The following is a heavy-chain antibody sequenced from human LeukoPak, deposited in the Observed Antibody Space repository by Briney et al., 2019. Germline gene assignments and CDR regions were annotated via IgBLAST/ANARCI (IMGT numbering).Heavy chain of an antibody. J-gene: IGHJ3*02. D-gene: IGHD3-22*01. CDR2: IYYSGST. V-gene: IGHV4-59*11. Sequence: SETLSLTCTVSGGSISSHYWSWIRQPPGKGLEWIGYIYYSGSTNYNPSLKSRVTISVDTSKNQFSLKLSSVTAAGTAVYYCARDTYYYDSSGYGVAFDIWGQGTMVTVSS. CDR3: ARDTYYYDSSGYGVAFDI. CDR1: GGSISSHY.